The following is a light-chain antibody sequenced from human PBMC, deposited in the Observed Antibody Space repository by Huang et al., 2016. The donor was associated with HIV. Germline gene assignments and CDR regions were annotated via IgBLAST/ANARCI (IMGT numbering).Light chain of an antibody. CDR2: DAS. J-gene: IGKJ4*01. CDR1: QSISNH. Sequence: LSCRASQSISNHLAWYQQRPGQAPRLLIYDASTRVAGVPARFSGSGSGTDFTLTINSLETEDFALYYCQQHDSWLSFGGGTKVEV. CDR3: QQHDSWLS. V-gene: IGKV3-11*01.